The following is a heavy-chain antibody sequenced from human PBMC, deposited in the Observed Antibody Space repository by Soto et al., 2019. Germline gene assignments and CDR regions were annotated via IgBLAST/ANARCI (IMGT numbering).Heavy chain of an antibody. V-gene: IGHV3-21*01. CDR3: ERPLGNHLGCFDF. Sequence: PGGSLRLSCVASGFTFRDYTMNWVRQVPGKGLEWISSISGGSKYIYYAESMKGRVTISRDNANNSLYLEMNSLRAEDTAVYYCERPLGNHLGCFDFWGPGTLVTVSS. CDR2: ISGGSKYI. J-gene: IGHJ4*02. CDR1: GFTFRDYT. D-gene: IGHD6-19*01.